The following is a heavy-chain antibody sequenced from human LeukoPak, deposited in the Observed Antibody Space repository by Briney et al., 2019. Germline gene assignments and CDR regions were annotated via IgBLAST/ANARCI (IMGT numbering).Heavy chain of an antibody. Sequence: GESLRLSCAASGFTFSSYAMHWVRQAPGKGLEWVAIIWSDGNNKYYADSVEGRFTISRDNAKNSLYLQMNSLRAEDTAVYFCAGGRGWLVDYWGQGTLVTVSS. CDR3: AGGRGWLVDY. J-gene: IGHJ4*02. CDR2: IWSDGNNK. D-gene: IGHD3-22*01. V-gene: IGHV3-33*01. CDR1: GFTFSSYA.